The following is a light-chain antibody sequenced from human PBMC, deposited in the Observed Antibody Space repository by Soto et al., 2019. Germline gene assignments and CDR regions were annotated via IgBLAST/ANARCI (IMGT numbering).Light chain of an antibody. CDR2: WAS. J-gene: IGKJ1*01. CDR1: QSVLYSSDNKNY. V-gene: IGKV4-1*01. CDR3: HQYYNPPQP. Sequence: DIVLTQSPDSLAVSLGERATINCKSSQSVLYSSDNKNYLTWYQQKPGQPPKLLIYWASTRESGVPDRFSGSGSGTDFTLTISSLQAEDVAVYYCHQYYNPPQPFGQGTKVDIK.